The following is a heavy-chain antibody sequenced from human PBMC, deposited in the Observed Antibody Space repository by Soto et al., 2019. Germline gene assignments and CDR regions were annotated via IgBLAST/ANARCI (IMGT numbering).Heavy chain of an antibody. CDR3: ARVQLRYFDWPYYMDV. J-gene: IGHJ6*03. Sequence: SETLSLTCAVYGGSFSGYYWSWIRQPPGKGLEWIGEINRSGSTNYNPSLKSRVTISVDTSKNQFSLKLSSVTAADTAVYYCARVQLRYFDWPYYMDVWGKGTTVTVSS. V-gene: IGHV4-34*01. CDR1: GGSFSGYY. D-gene: IGHD3-9*01. CDR2: INRSGST.